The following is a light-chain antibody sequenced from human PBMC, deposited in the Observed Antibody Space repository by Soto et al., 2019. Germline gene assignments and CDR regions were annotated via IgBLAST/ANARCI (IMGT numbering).Light chain of an antibody. V-gene: IGLV2-11*01. J-gene: IGLJ2*01. CDR1: SNDVGGYNF. CDR3: SSYAGSYNLV. CDR2: DVS. Sequence: QSVLTQPRSVSGSPGQSVTISGTGTSNDVGGYNFVSWYQQHPGKVPKLFIYDVSRRPSGVPDRFSGSKSGNTASLTISGLQAEDEADYYCSSYAGSYNLVFGGGTKLTVL.